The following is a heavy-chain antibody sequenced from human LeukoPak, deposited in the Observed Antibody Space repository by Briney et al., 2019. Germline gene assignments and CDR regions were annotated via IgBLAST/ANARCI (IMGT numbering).Heavy chain of an antibody. Sequence: ASVKVSCKASGGTFSSYAISWVRQAPGQGLEWMGGIIPIFGTANYAQKFQGRVTITADESTSTAYMELSSLRSEDTAVYYCARSMELRNWFDPWGQGTLVTVSS. D-gene: IGHD1-7*01. V-gene: IGHV1-69*13. CDR1: GGTFSSYA. J-gene: IGHJ5*02. CDR2: IIPIFGTA. CDR3: ARSMELRNWFDP.